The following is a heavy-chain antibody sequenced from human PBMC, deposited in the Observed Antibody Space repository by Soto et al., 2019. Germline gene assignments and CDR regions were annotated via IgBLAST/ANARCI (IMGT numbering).Heavy chain of an antibody. J-gene: IGHJ4*02. V-gene: IGHV4-31*03. CDR2: IYYSGST. CDR3: ARSLWFGEYYYFDY. D-gene: IGHD3-10*01. CDR1: GGSIGSGGYY. Sequence: SETLSLTCTVSGGSIGSGGYYWSWIRQHPGKGLGWIGYIYYSGSTYYNPSLKSRVTISVDTSKNQFSLKLSSVTAADTAVYYCARSLWFGEYYYFDYWGQGTLVTVSS.